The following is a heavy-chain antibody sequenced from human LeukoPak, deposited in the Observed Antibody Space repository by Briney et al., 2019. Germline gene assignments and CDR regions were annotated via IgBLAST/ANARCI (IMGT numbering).Heavy chain of an antibody. CDR1: GFTFSTYA. CDR2: ISSSSSYI. D-gene: IGHD2-15*01. CDR3: ARDRGSCYSD. J-gene: IGHJ4*02. Sequence: PGGSLRLSCAASGFTFSTYAMSWVRQAPGKGLEWVSSISSSSSYIYYADSVKGRFTISRDNAKNSLYLQMNSLRAEDTAVYYCARDRGSCYSDWGQGTLVTVSS. V-gene: IGHV3-21*01.